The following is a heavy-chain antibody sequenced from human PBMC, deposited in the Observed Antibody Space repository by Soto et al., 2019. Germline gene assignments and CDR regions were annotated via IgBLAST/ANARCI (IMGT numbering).Heavy chain of an antibody. CDR1: GYTFTNYW. CDR3: ARRARGHWAFAY. CDR2: IYPGDSDT. J-gene: IGHJ4*02. Sequence: GESLKISCEGSGYTFTNYWIGWVRQMPGKGLEWMGIIYPGDSDTRYSPSFQGQVTFSADKSTTSAYLQWSSLKASDTAIYFCARRARGHWAFAYWGKDTLVPVSS. D-gene: IGHD3-16*01. V-gene: IGHV5-51*01.